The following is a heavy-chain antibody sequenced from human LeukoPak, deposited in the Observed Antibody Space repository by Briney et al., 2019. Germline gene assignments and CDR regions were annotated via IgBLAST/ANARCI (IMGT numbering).Heavy chain of an antibody. Sequence: SETLSLTCTVSGGSISRYYWSWIRQPPGKGLEWIGYIYYSGSPNYNPSLKSRVTISVDTSKNQFSLKLSSVTAADTAVYYCARNYGAGAFDIWGQGTMVTVSS. V-gene: IGHV4-59*01. D-gene: IGHD4-17*01. J-gene: IGHJ3*02. CDR2: IYYSGSP. CDR3: ARNYGAGAFDI. CDR1: GGSISRYY.